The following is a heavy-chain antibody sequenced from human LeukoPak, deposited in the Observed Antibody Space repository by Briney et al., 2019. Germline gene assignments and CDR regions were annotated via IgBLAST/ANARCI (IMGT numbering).Heavy chain of an antibody. CDR1: GYSISSSNW. CDR3: ARGLASGYPPIPFDY. V-gene: IGHV4-28*05. J-gene: IGHJ4*02. Sequence: SDTLSLTCAVSGYSISSSNWWGWIRQPPGKGLEWIGYIYYSGSIYYNPSLKSRVTMSVDTSKNQFSLSLDSVTAADTAVYYCARGLASGYPPIPFDYWGRGTLVTVSS. D-gene: IGHD3-3*01. CDR2: IYYSGSI.